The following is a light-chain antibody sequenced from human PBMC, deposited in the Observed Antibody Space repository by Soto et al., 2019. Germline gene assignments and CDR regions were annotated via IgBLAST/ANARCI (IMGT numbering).Light chain of an antibody. CDR2: EVT. CDR1: SSDLGNYNR. V-gene: IGLV2-18*02. J-gene: IGLJ1*01. CDR3: CSYTTSGTYV. Sequence: QSALTQPPSVSGSPGQSVALSCTGTSSDLGNYNRVSWYQQPPGTAPKLIIYEVTNRPSGVPDRFSGSKSGDTASLTISGLQAEDEADYFCCSYTTSGTYVFGTGTKVTVL.